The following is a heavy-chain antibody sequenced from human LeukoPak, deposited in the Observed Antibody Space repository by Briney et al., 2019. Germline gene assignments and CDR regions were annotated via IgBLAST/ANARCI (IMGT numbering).Heavy chain of an antibody. Sequence: GGSLRLSCAASGFTFSNYWMHWVRQAPGKGLVWVSRIKGDGSHTIYADSVKGRFTISRDNAKNTLYLQMNSLRAEDTAVYYCARGYYYDSSGYPPLDYWGQGTLVTVSS. J-gene: IGHJ4*02. V-gene: IGHV3-74*01. D-gene: IGHD3-22*01. CDR1: GFTFSNYW. CDR3: ARGYYYDSSGYPPLDY. CDR2: IKGDGSHT.